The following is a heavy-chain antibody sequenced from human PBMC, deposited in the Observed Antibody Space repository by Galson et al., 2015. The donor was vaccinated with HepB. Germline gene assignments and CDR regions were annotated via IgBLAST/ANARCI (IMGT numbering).Heavy chain of an antibody. CDR2: ISSSSSTI. CDR3: ASESHICTNGVCYGLLDY. D-gene: IGHD2-8*01. Sequence: SLRLSCAASGFTFSSYSMNWVRQAPGKGLEWVSYISSSSSTIYYADSVKGRFTISRDNAKNSLYLQMNSLRAEDTAVYYCASESHICTNGVCYGLLDYWGQGTLVTVSS. J-gene: IGHJ4*02. V-gene: IGHV3-48*01. CDR1: GFTFSSYS.